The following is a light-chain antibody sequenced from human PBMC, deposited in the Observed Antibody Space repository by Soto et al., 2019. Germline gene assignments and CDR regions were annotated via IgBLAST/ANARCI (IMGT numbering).Light chain of an antibody. Sequence: SVLTQPPSTSGAPGQRVTISFFGSSSNIGSNYVYWYQHLPGTAPKLLIYRNNQRPSGVPDRFSGSKSGTSASLAISGLRSEDDADYYCAAWDDSLSGYVFGTGNKVTVL. V-gene: IGLV1-47*01. CDR1: SSNIGSNY. CDR3: AAWDDSLSGYV. J-gene: IGLJ1*01. CDR2: RNN.